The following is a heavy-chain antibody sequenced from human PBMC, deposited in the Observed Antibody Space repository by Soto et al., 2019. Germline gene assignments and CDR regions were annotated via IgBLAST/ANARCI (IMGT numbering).Heavy chain of an antibody. V-gene: IGHV3-23*01. J-gene: IGHJ5*02. CDR2: ISGAGDNT. CDR3: AQDHWFAP. Sequence: EVQLLESGGGLVQPGGSLRLSCAASGFTFSNSAMNWVRQAPGKGLEWVSAISGAGDNTHYADSVQGRFTISRDNSNNTLYLQMTSLRADDTAVYYCAQDHWFAPWGQGTLVTVSS. CDR1: GFTFSNSA.